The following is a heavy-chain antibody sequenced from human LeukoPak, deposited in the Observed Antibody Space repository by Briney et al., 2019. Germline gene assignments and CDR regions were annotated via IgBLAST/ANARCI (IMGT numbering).Heavy chain of an antibody. CDR3: ARDMQLST. V-gene: IGHV3-23*01. J-gene: IGHJ3*01. CDR2: IXYSGXXX. Sequence: PGGSLRLSCAASGFTFXGXXXXXVRQAPGXXXEWVSLIXYSGXXXXXXXXXXXXXTISRDNSKDTLFLQMNSLRAEDTAIYYCARDMQLSTWGLGTMVTVSS. D-gene: IGHD3-16*02. CDR1: GFTFXGXX.